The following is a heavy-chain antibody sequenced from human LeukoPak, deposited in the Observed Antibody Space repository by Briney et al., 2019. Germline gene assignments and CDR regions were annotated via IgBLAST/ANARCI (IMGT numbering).Heavy chain of an antibody. CDR3: TTDNWRGLDAFDV. CDR2: IRSKAYGGTT. J-gene: IGHJ3*01. Sequence: GGSLRLSCTASGFTFGDYAMSWVRQAPGKGLEWVGFIRSKAYGGTTEYAASVKGRFTISRDDSKSIAYLQMNSLKTEDTAVYYCTTDNWRGLDAFDVWGLGTMVTVSS. CDR1: GFTFGDYA. V-gene: IGHV3-49*04. D-gene: IGHD3-3*01.